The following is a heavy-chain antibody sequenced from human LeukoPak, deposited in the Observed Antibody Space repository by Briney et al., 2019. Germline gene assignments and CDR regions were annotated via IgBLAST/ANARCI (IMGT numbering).Heavy chain of an antibody. J-gene: IGHJ6*03. CDR3: ARKLGVYYYIAV. Sequence: PGGSLRLSCAASGFTFSSYSMNWVRQAPGKGLEWVAYISSSSSTIYYADSVKGRFPISRDNAKNSLYLQMNSLRVEDTAVYYCARKLGVYYYIAVWGRRPTVTVSS. CDR1: GFTFSSYS. V-gene: IGHV3-48*01. D-gene: IGHD7-27*01. CDR2: ISSSSSTI.